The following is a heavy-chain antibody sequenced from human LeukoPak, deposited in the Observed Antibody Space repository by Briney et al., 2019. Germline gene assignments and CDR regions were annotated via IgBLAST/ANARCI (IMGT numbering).Heavy chain of an antibody. Sequence: GSLRLSCAASGFTFSSYGMHWVRQAPGKGLEWVAFIRYDGSNKYYADSVKGRFTISRDNSKNTLYLQMNSLRAEDTAVYYCARAPIVGATNWFDPWGQGTLVTVSS. J-gene: IGHJ5*02. CDR2: IRYDGSNK. CDR1: GFTFSSYG. D-gene: IGHD1-26*01. V-gene: IGHV3-30*02. CDR3: ARAPIVGATNWFDP.